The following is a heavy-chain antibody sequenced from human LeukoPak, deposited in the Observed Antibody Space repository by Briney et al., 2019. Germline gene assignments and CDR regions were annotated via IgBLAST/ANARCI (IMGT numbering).Heavy chain of an antibody. J-gene: IGHJ4*02. CDR3: ARDFWDSGISGGGFDY. CDR2: INPNSGGT. V-gene: IGHV1-2*02. Sequence: ASVKVSCKASGYTFTGYYIHWVRQAPGQGLKWMGWINPNSGGTNYAQKFQGRVTMTMDTSISTAYMELSRLRSDDTAVYYCARDFWDSGISGGGFDYWGQGTLVTVSS. CDR1: GYTFTGYY. D-gene: IGHD1-26*01.